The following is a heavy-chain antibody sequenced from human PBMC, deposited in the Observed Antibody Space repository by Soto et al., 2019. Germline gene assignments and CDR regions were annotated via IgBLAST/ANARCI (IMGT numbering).Heavy chain of an antibody. J-gene: IGHJ6*02. CDR2: IYTSGIT. D-gene: IGHD6-13*01. Sequence: TRALTCAVPAGSLSRHFWSWLRPPDRKGLEWIGRIYTSGITNYNPSLKSRVTMSVDTSKNQFSLKLSSVTAADTAVYYCARDRGFVIAAAGQSYYYVMEVCGQGTTVTV. CDR1: AGSLSRHF. CDR3: ARDRGFVIAAAGQSYYYVMEV. V-gene: IGHV4-4*07.